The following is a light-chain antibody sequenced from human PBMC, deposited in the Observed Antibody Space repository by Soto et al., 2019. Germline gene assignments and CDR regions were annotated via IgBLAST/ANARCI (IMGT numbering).Light chain of an antibody. V-gene: IGKV3-15*01. CDR3: QQYNNWPQA. CDR1: QSVSSN. J-gene: IGKJ1*01. CDR2: GAS. Sequence: EIVMTQSPATLSVSPGERATLSCRASQSVSSNLAWYQQKPGQAPRLLIYGASTRATGIPARFSGSGSGTEFTVAISGVESEDCAVYCCQQYNNWPQAFGQGTKVEI.